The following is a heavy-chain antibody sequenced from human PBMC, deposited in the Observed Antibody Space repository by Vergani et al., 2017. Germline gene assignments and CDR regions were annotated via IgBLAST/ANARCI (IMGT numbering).Heavy chain of an antibody. Sequence: QVQLQESGPGLVKPSQTLSLTCTVSGGSISSDTYYWSWIRQPAGKGLEWIGRIYTSGSTNYNPSLKSRVTMSVDTSKNQFSLKLSSVTAADTAVYYCARDWYFWKPGWFEPWGQGTLVTISS. CDR3: ARDWYFWKPGWFEP. D-gene: IGHD1-20*01. CDR2: IYTSGST. J-gene: IGHJ5*02. CDR1: GGSISSDTYY. V-gene: IGHV4-61*02.